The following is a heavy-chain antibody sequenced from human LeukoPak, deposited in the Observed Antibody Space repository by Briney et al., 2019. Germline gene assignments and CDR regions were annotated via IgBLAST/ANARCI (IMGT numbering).Heavy chain of an antibody. CDR2: INHSGST. Sequence: SETLSHTCAVYGGSFSGYYWSWIRQPPGKGLEWIGEINHSGSTNYNPSLKSRVTISVDTSKNQFSLKLSSVTAADTAVYYCARGGSVDIVVVPAAISIVNWFDPWGQGTLVTVSS. CDR3: ARGGSVDIVVVPAAISIVNWFDP. V-gene: IGHV4-34*01. D-gene: IGHD2-2*02. J-gene: IGHJ5*02. CDR1: GGSFSGYY.